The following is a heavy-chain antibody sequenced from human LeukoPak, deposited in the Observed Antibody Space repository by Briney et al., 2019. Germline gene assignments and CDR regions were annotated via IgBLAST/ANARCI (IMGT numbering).Heavy chain of an antibody. Sequence: SSETLSLTCTVSGASISNYYWSWIRQPAGKGLEWIGRISTSGSTNYNPSLKSRVTMSVDTSKNQFSLKLSSVTAADTALYYCARGIWEMATIPYWYFDIWGRGTLVTVSS. CDR3: ARGIWEMATIPYWYFDI. CDR2: ISTSGST. J-gene: IGHJ2*01. CDR1: GASISNYY. V-gene: IGHV4-4*07. D-gene: IGHD5-24*01.